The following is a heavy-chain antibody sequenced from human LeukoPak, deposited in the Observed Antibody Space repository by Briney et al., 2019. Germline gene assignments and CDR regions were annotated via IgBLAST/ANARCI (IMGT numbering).Heavy chain of an antibody. CDR1: GYSISSGYY. CDR2: IYHSGST. Sequence: SETLSLTCTVSGYSISSGYYWGWIRQPPGKGLEWIGSIYHSGSTYYNPSLKSRVTISVDTSKNQFSLKLSSVTAADTAVYYCARDPSSRQVTTSPYYFDYWGQGTLVTVSS. J-gene: IGHJ4*02. V-gene: IGHV4-38-2*02. CDR3: ARDPSSRQVTTSPYYFDY. D-gene: IGHD4-11*01.